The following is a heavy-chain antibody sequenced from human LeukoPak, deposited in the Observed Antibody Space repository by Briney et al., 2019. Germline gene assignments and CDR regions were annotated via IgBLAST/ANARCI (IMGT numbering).Heavy chain of an antibody. D-gene: IGHD6-13*01. V-gene: IGHV3-30*02. Sequence: GGPLRLSCAASGFTFSSYGMHWVRQAPGKGLEWVAFIRYDGSNKYYADSVKGRFTISRDNSKNTLYLQMNSLRAEDTAVYYCAILSSSSDAFDIWGQGTMVTVSS. CDR2: IRYDGSNK. CDR1: GFTFSSYG. CDR3: AILSSSSDAFDI. J-gene: IGHJ3*02.